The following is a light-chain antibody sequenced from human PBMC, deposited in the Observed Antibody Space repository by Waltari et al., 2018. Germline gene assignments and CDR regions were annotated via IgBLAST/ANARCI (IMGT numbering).Light chain of an antibody. CDR2: RAS. CDR3: QQYRSSPLT. Sequence: DIQKTQSPSSLSASVGDRVTITCRASQAITNSLAWYQQKPGKAPKLLLYRASTLESGVPSRFSGSGAGTEYTLTISSLQPEDFATYYCQQYRSSPLTFGGGTKVEIK. CDR1: QAITNS. J-gene: IGKJ4*02. V-gene: IGKV1-NL1*01.